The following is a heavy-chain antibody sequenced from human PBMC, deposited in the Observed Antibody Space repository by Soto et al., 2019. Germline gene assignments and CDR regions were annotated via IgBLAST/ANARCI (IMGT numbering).Heavy chain of an antibody. CDR3: AREGNYYYGSGSYYYPRFGMDV. Sequence: RSLTCTVSGGSISSYYWSWIRQPPGKGLEWIGYIYYSGSTNYNPSLKSRVTISVDTSKNQFSLKLSSVTAADTAVYYCAREGNYYYGSGSYYYPRFGMDVWGQGTTVTVSS. J-gene: IGHJ6*02. D-gene: IGHD3-10*01. CDR2: IYYSGST. V-gene: IGHV4-59*01. CDR1: GGSISSYY.